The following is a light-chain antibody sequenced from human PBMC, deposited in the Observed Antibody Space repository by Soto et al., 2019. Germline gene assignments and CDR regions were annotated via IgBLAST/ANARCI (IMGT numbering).Light chain of an antibody. CDR3: SSYTSSSTSNYV. J-gene: IGLJ1*01. CDR2: DVS. CDR1: SSDVGGYNY. Sequence: QSALTQPASVSGSPGQSITISCTGTSSDVGGYNYVSWYQQHPGKAPKLMIYDVSNRPSGVSNRFSGSKSGNTASLTISGLQAEDDADYYCSSYTSSSTSNYVFGTGTKLTVL. V-gene: IGLV2-14*01.